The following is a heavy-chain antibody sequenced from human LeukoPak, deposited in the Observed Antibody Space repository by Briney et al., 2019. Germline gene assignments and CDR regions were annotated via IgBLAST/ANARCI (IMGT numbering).Heavy chain of an antibody. CDR1: GYTFTGYY. J-gene: IGHJ4*02. V-gene: IGHV1-2*02. D-gene: IGHD3-10*01. CDR3: ARYYGSGSYLDH. Sequence: ASVKVSCKASGYTFTGYYMHWVRQAPGQGLEWMGWINPNSGGTNYAQKFQGRVTMTRDTSISTAYMELSRLRSDDTAVCYCARYYGSGSYLDHWGQGTLVTVSS. CDR2: INPNSGGT.